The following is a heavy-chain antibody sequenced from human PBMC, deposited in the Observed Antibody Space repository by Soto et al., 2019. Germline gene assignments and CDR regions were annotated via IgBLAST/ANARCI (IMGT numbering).Heavy chain of an antibody. CDR2: IDHSGSS. CDR1: GGSFSGYY. V-gene: IGHV4-34*01. CDR3: VRGQGVPINVPAYFFWRLGRRYRMDF. D-gene: IGHD3-3*01. J-gene: IGHJ6*04. Sequence: SETLSLTCGVYGGSFSGYYWNWIRQPPGKGLEWIGEIDHSGSSNFNPFLKSRVTISVDTSKNQFSLKLNSMTAADTAVYFCVRGQGVPINVPAYFFWRLGRRYRMDFWAKGTPVTVSS.